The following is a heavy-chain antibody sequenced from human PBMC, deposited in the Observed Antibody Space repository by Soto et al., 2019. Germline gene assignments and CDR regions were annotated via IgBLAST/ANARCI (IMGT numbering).Heavy chain of an antibody. Sequence: EVQLLESGGGLVQPGGSLRLSCAASGFTFSSYAMSWVRQAPGKGLEWVSAISGSGGSTYYADSVKGRFTISRDNSKNTLELQMNSRRAEDTAVYYCAEGGDCSLDYYYGMDVWGQGTTVTVSS. CDR1: GFTFSSYA. V-gene: IGHV3-23*01. D-gene: IGHD2-21*01. CDR3: AEGGDCSLDYYYGMDV. CDR2: ISGSGGST. J-gene: IGHJ6*02.